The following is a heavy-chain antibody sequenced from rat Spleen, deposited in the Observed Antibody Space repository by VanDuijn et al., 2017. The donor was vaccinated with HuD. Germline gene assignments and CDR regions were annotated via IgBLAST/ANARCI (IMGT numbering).Heavy chain of an antibody. CDR2: INTGGGST. Sequence: EVKLVESGGGLVQPGRSLQLSCAASGFTFSDYYMAWVRQAPAKGLEWVASINTGGGSTYYRDSVKGRFTVSRENAKSTLYFLMDSLRSEDTATYYCARRGYNSGLDYWGQGVMVTVSS. CDR3: ARRGYNSGLDY. J-gene: IGHJ2*01. CDR1: GFTFSDYY. D-gene: IGHD4-3*01. V-gene: IGHV5-25*01.